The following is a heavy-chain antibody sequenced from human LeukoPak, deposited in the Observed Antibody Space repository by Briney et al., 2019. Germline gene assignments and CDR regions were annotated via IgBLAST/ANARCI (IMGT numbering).Heavy chain of an antibody. CDR1: GFTFDDYA. CDR2: MSGDGTTT. CDR3: AKGSGYSSGWYVVRHVSYFDY. Sequence: QPGGSLRLSCAASGFTFDDYAMHWVRQAPGKGLEWVSLMSGDGTTTYYADSLKGRFTISRDNSKNSLYLQMNSLRAEDTALYYCAKGSGYSSGWYVVRHVSYFDYWGQGTLVTVSS. D-gene: IGHD6-19*01. J-gene: IGHJ4*02. V-gene: IGHV3-43*02.